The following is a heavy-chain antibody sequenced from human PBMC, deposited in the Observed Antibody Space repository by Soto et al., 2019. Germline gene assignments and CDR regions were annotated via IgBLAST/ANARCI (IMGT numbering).Heavy chain of an antibody. Sequence: SETLSLTCTVSGGSISSYYWSWIRQPPGKGLEWIGYIYYSGSTNYNPSLKSRVTISVDTSKNQFSLKLSSVTAADTAVYYCARATFEYSSTIYYMDVWGKGTTVTVSS. V-gene: IGHV4-59*01. CDR3: ARATFEYSSTIYYMDV. D-gene: IGHD6-6*01. CDR1: GGSISSYY. CDR2: IYYSGST. J-gene: IGHJ6*03.